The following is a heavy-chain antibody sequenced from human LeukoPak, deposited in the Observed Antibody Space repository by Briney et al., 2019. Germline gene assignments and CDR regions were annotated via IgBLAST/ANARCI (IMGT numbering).Heavy chain of an antibody. CDR3: ARRDHTGRSHAWFDP. V-gene: IGHV4-39*01. J-gene: IGHJ5*02. CDR2: LSDTGTT. D-gene: IGHD1-14*01. CDR1: CGSVSTISHF. Sequence: PSETLSLTCTVSCGSVSTISHFWDWVRQPPGKGLEWIVSLSDTGTTYYNPSLESRVTMSVDTSKNQFSLKLSSVTAADTAVYYCARRDHTGRSHAWFDPWGQGTLVTVSS.